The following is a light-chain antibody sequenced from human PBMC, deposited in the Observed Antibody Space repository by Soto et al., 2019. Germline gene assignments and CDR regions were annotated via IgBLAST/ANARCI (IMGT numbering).Light chain of an antibody. V-gene: IGLV2-8*01. Sequence: QSVLTQPPSASGSPGQSVTISCTGTSSDVGAYKYVSWYQQYPGKATKLMIYEVSKRPSGVPDRVSGSKSGNTASLTVSGLQADDDADYYCTTYVGSNIWVFGIGTKLTVL. CDR2: EVS. CDR1: SSDVGAYKY. CDR3: TTYVGSNIWV. J-gene: IGLJ3*02.